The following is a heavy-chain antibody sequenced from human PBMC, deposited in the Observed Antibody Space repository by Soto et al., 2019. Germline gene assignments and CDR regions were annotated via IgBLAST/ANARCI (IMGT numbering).Heavy chain of an antibody. V-gene: IGHV4-31*03. CDR1: GGSISSGGYY. CDR2: IYYSGFT. CDR3: ARDFGGVSGTSNYFDH. Sequence: SETLSLTCTVSGGSISSGGYYWNWIRQHPGKGLEWIGYIYYSGFTLYNPSLKSRVTISVGTSKNQFSLKLSSVTAADTAVYYCARDFGGVSGTSNYFDHWGQGTPVTVSS. J-gene: IGHJ4*02. D-gene: IGHD3-16*01.